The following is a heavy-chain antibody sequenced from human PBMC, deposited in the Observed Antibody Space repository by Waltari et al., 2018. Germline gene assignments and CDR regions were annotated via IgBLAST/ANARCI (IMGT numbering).Heavy chain of an antibody. J-gene: IGHJ3*02. D-gene: IGHD3-10*01. CDR1: GGSISSSSYY. CDR3: ARPQDGSGKYAISGSAFDI. Sequence: QLQLQESGPGLVKPSETLSLTCTVSGGSISSSSYYWGWIRQPPGKGLEWIGSIYYSGSTYYNPSLKSRVTISVDTSKNQFSRKLNSVTAADTAVYYCARPQDGSGKYAISGSAFDIWGQGTMVTVSS. CDR2: IYYSGST. V-gene: IGHV4-39*01.